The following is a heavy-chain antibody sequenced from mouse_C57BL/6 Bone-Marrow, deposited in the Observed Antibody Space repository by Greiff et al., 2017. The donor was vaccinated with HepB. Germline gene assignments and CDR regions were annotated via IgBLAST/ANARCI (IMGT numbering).Heavy chain of an antibody. CDR1: GFTFTDYY. D-gene: IGHD1-1*01. J-gene: IGHJ1*03. V-gene: IGHV7-3*01. CDR2: IRNKANGYTT. CDR3: ARSHYYGSGGYFDV. Sequence: DVKLQESGGGLVQPGGSLSLSCAASGFTFTDYYMSWVRQPPGKALEWLGFIRNKANGYTTEYSASVKGRFTISRDNSQSILYLQMNALRAEDSATYYCARSHYYGSGGYFDVWGTGTTVTVSS.